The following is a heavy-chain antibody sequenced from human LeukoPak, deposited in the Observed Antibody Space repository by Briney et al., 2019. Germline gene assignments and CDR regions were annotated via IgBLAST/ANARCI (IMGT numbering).Heavy chain of an antibody. Sequence: GGSLRLSCAASGFTFSSYAMHWVRQAPGKGLEWVSGISWNSGSIGYADSVKGRFTISRDNAKNSLYLQMNSLRAEDTALYYCAKDRGLRGAIDYWGQGTLVTVSS. CDR1: GFTFSSYA. D-gene: IGHD3-10*01. CDR3: AKDRGLRGAIDY. V-gene: IGHV3-9*01. J-gene: IGHJ4*02. CDR2: ISWNSGSI.